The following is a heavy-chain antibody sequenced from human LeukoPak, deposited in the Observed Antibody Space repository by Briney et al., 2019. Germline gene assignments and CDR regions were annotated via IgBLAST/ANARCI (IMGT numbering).Heavy chain of an antibody. V-gene: IGHV1-2*02. CDR2: INPNSGGT. CDR3: ARGADDGSYSHFDY. D-gene: IGHD1-26*01. CDR1: GYTFTSYD. Sequence: ASVKVSCKASGYTFTSYDINWVRQATGQGLEWMGWINPNSGGTNYAQKFQGRVTMTRDTSISTAYMELSRLRSDDTAVYYCARGADDGSYSHFDYWGQGTLVTVSS. J-gene: IGHJ4*02.